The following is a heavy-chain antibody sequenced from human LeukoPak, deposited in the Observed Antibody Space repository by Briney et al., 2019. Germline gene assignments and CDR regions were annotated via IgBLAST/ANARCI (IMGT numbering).Heavy chain of an antibody. CDR1: GGTFSSYA. CDR2: IIPIFGTA. Sequence: SVKVSCKASGGTFSSYAISWVRQAPGQGLEWMGGIIPIFGTANYAQKFQGRVTITADESTSTAYMELSSLRSEDTAVYYCARGSPPNYYDSRGFIDYWGQGTLVTVSS. D-gene: IGHD3-22*01. V-gene: IGHV1-69*01. J-gene: IGHJ4*02. CDR3: ARGSPPNYYDSRGFIDY.